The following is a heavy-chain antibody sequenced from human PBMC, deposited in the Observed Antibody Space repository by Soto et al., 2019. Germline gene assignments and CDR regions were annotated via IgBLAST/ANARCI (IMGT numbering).Heavy chain of an antibody. CDR1: GGSFKSGSYS. J-gene: IGHJ4*02. V-gene: IGHV4-61*01. CDR2: VYHTGRT. Sequence: SGTGTVSGGSFKSGSYSWSWIRQPPGKGLELIGYVYHTGRTSYNPSLKSRVSIAMDTSKNQFSLNLDSVTAADTAVYFCARDFPYFDSWGQGTLVTASS. CDR3: ARDFPYFDS.